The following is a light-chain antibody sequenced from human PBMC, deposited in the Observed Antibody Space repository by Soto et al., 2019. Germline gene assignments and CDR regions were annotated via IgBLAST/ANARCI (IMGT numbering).Light chain of an antibody. CDR2: DVS. Sequence: QSALTQPASVSGSPGQSITIPCPGTNSDIGGYNYVSWYQQHPGKAPKLMIYDVSNRPSGVSYRFSGSKSGNTASLTISGLHAEDEADYYCSSYTSRSTLGVFGGGTKLTVL. CDR3: SSYTSRSTLGV. CDR1: NSDIGGYNY. J-gene: IGLJ2*01. V-gene: IGLV2-14*03.